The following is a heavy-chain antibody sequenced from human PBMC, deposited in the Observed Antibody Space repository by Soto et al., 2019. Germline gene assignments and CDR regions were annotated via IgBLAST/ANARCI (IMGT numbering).Heavy chain of an antibody. CDR1: GYTFTSYY. V-gene: IGHV1-46*01. CDR3: ARVCHDSSGYYNAFDY. CDR2: INPSGGST. Sequence: EASVKVSCKASGYTFTSYYMHWVRQAPGQGLEWMGIINPSGGSTSYAQKFQGRVTMTRDTSTSTVYMELSSLRSEDTAVYYCARVCHDSSGYYNAFDYWGQGTLVTVSS. D-gene: IGHD3-22*01. J-gene: IGHJ4*02.